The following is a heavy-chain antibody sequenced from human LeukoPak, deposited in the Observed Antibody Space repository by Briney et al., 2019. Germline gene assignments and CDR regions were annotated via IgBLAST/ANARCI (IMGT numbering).Heavy chain of an antibody. V-gene: IGHV1-2*02. D-gene: IGHD3-22*01. Sequence: ASVKVSCKASGYTFTGYYMHWVRQAPGQGLEWMGWINPNSGGTNYAQKFQGRVTMTRDTSISTAYMELSRLRSDDTAVYYCARWSYYYDSSGDPEGDYWGQGTLVTVSS. J-gene: IGHJ4*02. CDR3: ARWSYYYDSSGDPEGDY. CDR1: GYTFTGYY. CDR2: INPNSGGT.